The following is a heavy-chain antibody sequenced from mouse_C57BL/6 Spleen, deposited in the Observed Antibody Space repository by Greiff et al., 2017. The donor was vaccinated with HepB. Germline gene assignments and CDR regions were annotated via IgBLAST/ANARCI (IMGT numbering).Heavy chain of an antibody. J-gene: IGHJ3*01. D-gene: IGHD1-1*01. Sequence: VKLMESGAELVKPGASVKISCKASGYAFSSYWMNWVKQRPGKGLEWIGQIYPGDGDTNSNGKFKGKATLTADKSSSTAYMQLSSLTSEDSAVYFCARRDGSSYSWFAYWGQGTLVTVSA. CDR1: GYAFSSYW. V-gene: IGHV1-80*01. CDR3: ARRDGSSYSWFAY. CDR2: IYPGDGDT.